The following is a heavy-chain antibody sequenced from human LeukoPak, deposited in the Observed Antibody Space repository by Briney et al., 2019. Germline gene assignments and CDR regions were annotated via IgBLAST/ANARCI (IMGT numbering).Heavy chain of an antibody. CDR2: IYYSGST. V-gene: IGHV4-59*01. CDR3: ARGREWFGEFLVGFDP. D-gene: IGHD3-10*01. J-gene: IGHJ5*02. CDR1: GGSISSYY. Sequence: SETLSLTCTVSGGSISSYYWSWIRQPPGKGLEWIGYIYYSGSTNYNPSLKSRVTISVDTSKNQFSLKLSSVTAADTAVYYCARGREWFGEFLVGFDPWGQGTLVTVSS.